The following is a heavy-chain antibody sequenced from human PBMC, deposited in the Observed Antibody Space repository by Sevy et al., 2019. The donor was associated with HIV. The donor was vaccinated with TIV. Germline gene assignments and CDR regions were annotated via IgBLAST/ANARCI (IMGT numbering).Heavy chain of an antibody. CDR2: INHSGST. J-gene: IGHJ6*03. Sequence: SETLSLTCAVYGGSFRGYYWSWIRQPPGKGLEWIGEINHSGSTNSNPSLKSRVTISVDTSKNQYSLTMSSVTAADTAVYYCARACCSSPLGGYYHMDVWGTGTTVTVSS. CDR1: GGSFRGYY. CDR3: ARACCSSPLGGYYHMDV. D-gene: IGHD3-16*01. V-gene: IGHV4-34*01.